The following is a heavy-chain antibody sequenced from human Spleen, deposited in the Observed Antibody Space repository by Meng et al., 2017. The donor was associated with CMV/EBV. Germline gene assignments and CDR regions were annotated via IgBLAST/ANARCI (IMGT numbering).Heavy chain of an antibody. D-gene: IGHD3-3*01. V-gene: IGHV3-23*01. CDR2: ISASGGSP. Sequence: AMTGVRQAPGKGLEWVSAISASGGSPYYADSVKGRFTISRDNSKNTLFLQMNSLRADDTAVYYCARGAMVDTSRLGFWSLRYYFDFWGQGTLVTVSS. CDR3: ARGAMVDTSRLGFWSLRYYFDF. CDR1: A. J-gene: IGHJ4*02.